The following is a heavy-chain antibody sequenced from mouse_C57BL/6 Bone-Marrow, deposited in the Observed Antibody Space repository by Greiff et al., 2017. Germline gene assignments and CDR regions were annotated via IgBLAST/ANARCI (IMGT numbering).Heavy chain of an antibody. CDR1: GYTFTSYW. CDR2: IYPSDSET. D-gene: IGHD2-5*01. Sequence: VQLQQPGAELVRPGSSVKLSCKASGYTFTSYWMDLVKQRPGQGLEWIGNIYPSDSETHYNQKFKDKATLTVDKSSSTAYMQLSSLTSEDAAVYYCARPYYSNYWYFDVWGTGTTVTVSS. CDR3: ARPYYSNYWYFDV. V-gene: IGHV1-61*01. J-gene: IGHJ1*03.